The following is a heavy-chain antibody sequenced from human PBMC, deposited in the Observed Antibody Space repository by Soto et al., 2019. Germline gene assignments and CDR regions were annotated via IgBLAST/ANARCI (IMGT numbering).Heavy chain of an antibody. J-gene: IGHJ5*02. Sequence: QITLKESGPPLVNPTQTLTLTCTFSGFSLSTSGVGVGWIRQPPGKALEWLALIYWNDDKRYRPSLKNRLTISKDTSKNQVVLTVTDMDPVDTATYYCAHSRSLDSSGWTTRFDPWGQGTLVTVSS. CDR1: GFSLSTSGVG. D-gene: IGHD6-19*01. CDR2: IYWNDDK. V-gene: IGHV2-5*01. CDR3: AHSRSLDSSGWTTRFDP.